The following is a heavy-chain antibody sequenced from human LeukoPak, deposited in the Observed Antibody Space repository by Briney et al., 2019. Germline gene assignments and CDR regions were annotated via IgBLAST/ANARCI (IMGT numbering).Heavy chain of an antibody. Sequence: GGSLRLSCAASGFTFSSYWMSWVRQAPGKGLEWVANIKQDGSERYYVDSVKGRFTIFKDNAKNSLYLQMNSLRAEDTAVYYCARGVDYGPDPDYWGQGTLVTVSS. CDR1: GFTFSSYW. CDR2: IKQDGSER. D-gene: IGHD4-17*01. CDR3: ARGVDYGPDPDY. V-gene: IGHV3-7*03. J-gene: IGHJ4*02.